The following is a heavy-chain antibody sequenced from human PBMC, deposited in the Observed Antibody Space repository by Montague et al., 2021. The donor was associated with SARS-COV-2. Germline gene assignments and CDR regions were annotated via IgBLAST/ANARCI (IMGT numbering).Heavy chain of an antibody. J-gene: IGHJ6*02. D-gene: IGHD1-7*01. CDR3: ARGGTGTTLYYYYYYGMDV. CDR2: VYESGRT. CDR1: GGSISSSIAY. V-gene: IGHV4-39*07. Sequence: SETLSLTCTVSGGSISSSIAYWGWIRQPPGKGLEWIGSVYESGRTYYNPSLKSRVTISVDTSKNQFSLKLSSVTAADTAVYYCARGGTGTTLYYYYYYGMDVWGQGTTVTVSS.